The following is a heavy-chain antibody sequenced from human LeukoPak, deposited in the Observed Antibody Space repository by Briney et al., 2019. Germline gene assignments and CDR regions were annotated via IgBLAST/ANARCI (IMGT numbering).Heavy chain of an antibody. CDR3: ARGTIAAAVPFDY. Sequence: PSETLSLTCIVSGGSISSGSHYWGWIRQPPGKGLEWIGTIYHSGNTYYNPSLKSRVTISVDTSKKQFFLKLTSVTAADTAVYYCARGTIAAAVPFDYWGQGNLVTVSS. CDR2: IYHSGNT. V-gene: IGHV4-39*07. J-gene: IGHJ4*02. CDR1: GGSISSGSHY. D-gene: IGHD6-13*01.